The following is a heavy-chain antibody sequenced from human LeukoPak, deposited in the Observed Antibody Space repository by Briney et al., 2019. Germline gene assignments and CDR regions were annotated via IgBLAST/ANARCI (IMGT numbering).Heavy chain of an antibody. CDR1: GFTFSTYS. CDR2: IYPSGGTT. V-gene: IGHV3-23*01. CDR3: AKDQRPDSGYDIDS. Sequence: GGSLRLSCAAPGFTFSTYSMSWVRQAPRKGLEWVSVIYPSGGTTYYADSVKGRFTISRDNSKNTLYLQMHSLRAEDTALYYCAKDQRPDSGYDIDSWGQGTLVTVSS. D-gene: IGHD5-12*01. J-gene: IGHJ4*02.